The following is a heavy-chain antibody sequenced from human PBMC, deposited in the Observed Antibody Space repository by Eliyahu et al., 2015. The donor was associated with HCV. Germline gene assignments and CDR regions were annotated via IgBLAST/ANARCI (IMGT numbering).Heavy chain of an antibody. V-gene: IGHV1-69*01. J-gene: IGHJ4*02. D-gene: IGHD3-9*01. CDR1: GGTFSSYA. Sequence: QVQLVQSGAEVKKPGSSVKVSCKASGGTFSSYAISWVRQAPGQGLEWMGGIIPIFGTANYAQKFQGRVTITADESTSTAYMELSSLRSEDTAVYYCARGRDYYDILTGYSTNYFDYWGQGTLVTVSS. CDR3: ARGRDYYDILTGYSTNYFDY. CDR2: IIPIFGTA.